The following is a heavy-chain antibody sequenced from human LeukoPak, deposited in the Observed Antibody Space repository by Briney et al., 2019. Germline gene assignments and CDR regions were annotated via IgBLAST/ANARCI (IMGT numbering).Heavy chain of an antibody. J-gene: IGHJ3*02. CDR1: GFTFNTYS. Sequence: GGSLRLSCAASGFTFNTYSMNWVRQAPGKGLEWVSSISSSSSYIYYADSVKGRFTISRDNAKNSLYLQMNSLRAEDTAVYHCARPTSSSTLIDAFDIWGQGTMVTVSS. D-gene: IGHD6-13*01. V-gene: IGHV3-21*01. CDR2: ISSSSSYI. CDR3: ARPTSSSTLIDAFDI.